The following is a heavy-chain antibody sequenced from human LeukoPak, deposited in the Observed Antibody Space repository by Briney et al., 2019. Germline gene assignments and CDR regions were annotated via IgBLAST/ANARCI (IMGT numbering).Heavy chain of an antibody. V-gene: IGHV3-30*04. D-gene: IGHD3-10*01. CDR1: GLTFRSFV. Sequence: GGSLRLSCAASGLTFRSFVMHWVRQAPGKGLEWVAAISYEDGSNKYYADSVKGRFTISRDNSKYTVYLEMNSLRVEDTAMYYSSKERPEEYYASGSYFDYWGQGTLVTASS. CDR2: ISYEDGSNK. J-gene: IGHJ4*02. CDR3: SKERPEEYYASGSYFDY.